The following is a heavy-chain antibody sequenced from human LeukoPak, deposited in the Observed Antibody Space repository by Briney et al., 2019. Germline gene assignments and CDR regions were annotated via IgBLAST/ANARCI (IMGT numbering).Heavy chain of an antibody. CDR3: ATRGSYGSDLGDAFDI. CDR1: GFTFSTYS. V-gene: IGHV3-21*01. Sequence: GGSLRLSCVDSGFTFSTYSMNWVRQAPGKGLEWVSSISSSSSYIDYADSVKGRFTISRDNAKNSLCLQMNSLRAEDTAVYYCATRGSYGSDLGDAFDIWSQGTMVTASS. CDR2: ISSSSSYI. J-gene: IGHJ3*02. D-gene: IGHD3-10*01.